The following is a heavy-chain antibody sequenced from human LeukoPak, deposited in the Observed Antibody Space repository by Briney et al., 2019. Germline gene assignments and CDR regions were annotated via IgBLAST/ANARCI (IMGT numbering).Heavy chain of an antibody. Sequence: GGSLRLSCAASGFTFDDYAMHWVRQAPGKGLEWVSGISWNSGSIGYADSVKGRFTISRDNAKNSLYLQMNSLRAEDTALYYCATGYSGYDYPEQDFDYWGQGTLVTVSS. CDR2: ISWNSGSI. V-gene: IGHV3-9*01. CDR3: ATGYSGYDYPEQDFDY. CDR1: GFTFDDYA. D-gene: IGHD5-12*01. J-gene: IGHJ4*02.